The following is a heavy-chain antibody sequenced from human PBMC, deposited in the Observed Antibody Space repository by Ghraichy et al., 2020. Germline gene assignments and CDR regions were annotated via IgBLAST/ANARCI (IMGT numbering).Heavy chain of an antibody. CDR2: INHSGST. Sequence: SETLSLTCAVYGGSFSGYYWSWIRQPPGKGLEWIGEINHSGSTNYNPSLKSRVTISVDTSKNQFSLKLSSVTAADTAVYYCARGDKVGATTNFDYWGQGTLVTISS. CDR1: GGSFSGYY. D-gene: IGHD1-26*01. J-gene: IGHJ4*02. CDR3: ARGDKVGATTNFDY. V-gene: IGHV4-34*01.